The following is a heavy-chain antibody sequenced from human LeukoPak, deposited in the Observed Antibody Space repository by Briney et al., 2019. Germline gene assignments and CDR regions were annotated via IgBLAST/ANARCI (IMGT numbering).Heavy chain of an antibody. CDR1: GFTFSNAW. Sequence: PGGSLRLSCAASGFTFSNAWMSWVRQAPGKGLAWVGRIKSKTDGGTTDYAAPVKGRFTISRDDSKNTLYLQMNSLKTEDTAAYYCTTDQLGTDVFDYWGQGTLVTVSS. D-gene: IGHD1-1*01. J-gene: IGHJ4*02. CDR3: TTDQLGTDVFDY. V-gene: IGHV3-15*01. CDR2: IKSKTDGGTT.